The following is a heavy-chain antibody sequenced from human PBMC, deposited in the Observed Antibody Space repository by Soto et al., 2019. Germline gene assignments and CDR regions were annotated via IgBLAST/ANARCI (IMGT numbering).Heavy chain of an antibody. CDR2: ISGGGDAT. Sequence: EVQLLESGGGLVQPGGSLRLSCAGSGFTVINYAMNWVRQAPGKGLEWVSSISGGGDATFFADSVWGRFTISRDNSKNTVTLQMNRMAVDASAFYCCARKILGSTSRPNYWYFDLWGRGTLVTVSS. V-gene: IGHV3-23*01. J-gene: IGHJ2*01. D-gene: IGHD2-2*01. CDR3: ARKILGSTSRPNYWYFDL. CDR1: GFTVINYA.